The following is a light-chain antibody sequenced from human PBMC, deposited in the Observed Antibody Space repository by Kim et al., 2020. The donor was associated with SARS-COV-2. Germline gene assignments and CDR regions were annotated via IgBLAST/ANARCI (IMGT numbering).Light chain of an antibody. Sequence: SLSPGERATLSCKASQSVGNYLAWYQQKPGQAPRLLIYAASNRATGIPARFSGSGSGTDFTLTISSLEPEDFVFYYCHQRRDWPNTFGQGTKLEI. J-gene: IGKJ2*01. CDR2: AAS. CDR3: HQRRDWPNT. V-gene: IGKV3-11*01. CDR1: QSVGNY.